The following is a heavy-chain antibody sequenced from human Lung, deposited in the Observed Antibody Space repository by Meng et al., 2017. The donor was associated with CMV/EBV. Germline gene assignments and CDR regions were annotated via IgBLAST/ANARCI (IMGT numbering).Heavy chain of an antibody. D-gene: IGHD3-3*01. CDR3: ARSDDFWSGYNN. Sequence: GESXKISCQGSGYSFTTYWIGWVRQLPGKGLEWMGFIYLGDSDTRYSPSFQGQVTISADKSNTTAYLQWSSLKASDTAMYYCARSDDFWSGYNNWGQGTLVTVSS. J-gene: IGHJ4*02. CDR2: IYLGDSDT. V-gene: IGHV5-51*01. CDR1: GYSFTTYW.